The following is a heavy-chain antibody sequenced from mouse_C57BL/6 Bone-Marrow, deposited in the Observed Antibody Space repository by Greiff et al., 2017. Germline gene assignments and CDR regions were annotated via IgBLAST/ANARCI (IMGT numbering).Heavy chain of an antibody. CDR2: ILPGSGST. Sequence: VKLMESGAELMKPGASVKLSCKATGYTFTGYWIEWVKQRPGHGLEWIGEILPGSGSTNYNEKFKGKATFTADTSSNTAYMQLSSLTTEDAAIYYCARRGLLCVRGDYYAMDYWGQGTSVTVSS. CDR1: GYTFTGYW. CDR3: ARRGLLCVRGDYYAMDY. V-gene: IGHV1-9*01. D-gene: IGHD2-14*01. J-gene: IGHJ4*01.